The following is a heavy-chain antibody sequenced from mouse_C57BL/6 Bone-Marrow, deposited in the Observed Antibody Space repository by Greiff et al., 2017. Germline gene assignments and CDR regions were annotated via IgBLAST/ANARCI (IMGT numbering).Heavy chain of an antibody. J-gene: IGHJ2*01. D-gene: IGHD3-3*01. CDR2: INPSNGGT. V-gene: IGHV1-53*01. CDR1: GYTFTSYW. Sequence: QVQLQQPGTELVKPGASVKLSCKASGYTFTSYWMHWVKQRPGQGLEWIGNINPSNGGTNYNEKFKSKATLTVDKSSSTAYMQLSRLTSEDSAVYYGAREGGCKGGYFDYWGQGTTLTVSS. CDR3: AREGGCKGGYFDY.